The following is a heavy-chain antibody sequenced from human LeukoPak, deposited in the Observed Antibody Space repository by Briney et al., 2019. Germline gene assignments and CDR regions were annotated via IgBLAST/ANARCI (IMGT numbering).Heavy chain of an antibody. CDR3: ARGYDFWSGYYTLDY. J-gene: IGHJ4*02. D-gene: IGHD3-3*01. Sequence: GGSLRLSCAASGFNFGEFWMAWVRQTPGKGLEWVADIKEDGSEKFYVDSVKGRFTISRDNSKNTLYLQMNSLRAEDTAVYYCARGYDFWSGYYTLDYWGQGTLVTVSS. V-gene: IGHV3-7*01. CDR1: GFNFGEFW. CDR2: IKEDGSEK.